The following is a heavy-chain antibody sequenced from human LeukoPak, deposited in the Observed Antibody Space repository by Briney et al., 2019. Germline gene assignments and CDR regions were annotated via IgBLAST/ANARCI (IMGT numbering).Heavy chain of an antibody. CDR1: GFTFSSYA. Sequence: PGGSLRLSCAASGFTFSSYAMSWVRQAPGKGLEWVSAISGSGGSTYYADSVKGRFTISRDNSENTLYLQMNSLRAEDTAVYYCASADYGDYGPFDYWGQGTLVTVSS. CDR3: ASADYGDYGPFDY. J-gene: IGHJ4*02. V-gene: IGHV3-23*01. D-gene: IGHD4-17*01. CDR2: ISGSGGST.